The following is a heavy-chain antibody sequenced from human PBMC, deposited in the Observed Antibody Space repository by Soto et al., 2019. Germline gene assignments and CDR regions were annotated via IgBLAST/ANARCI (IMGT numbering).Heavy chain of an antibody. CDR1: GFTFSSYS. V-gene: IGHV3-21*01. CDR2: ISSSSSYI. CDR3: GRKGPLVDKAIVPPYYYYYYMDV. Sequence: EVQLVESGGGLVKPGGSLRLSCAASGFTFSSYSMNWVRQAPGKGLEWVSSISSSSSYIYYADSVKGRFTISRDNAKNSLHLQMNSLRAEDTAVYYCGRKGPLVDKAIVPPYYYYYYMDVWGKGTTVTVSS. J-gene: IGHJ6*03. D-gene: IGHD5-18*01.